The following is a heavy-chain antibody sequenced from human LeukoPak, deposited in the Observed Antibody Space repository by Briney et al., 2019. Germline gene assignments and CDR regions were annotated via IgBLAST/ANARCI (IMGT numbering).Heavy chain of an antibody. V-gene: IGHV4-30-4*08. J-gene: IGHJ3*02. Sequence: SETLSLTCTVSGGSISSGDYYWSWICQPPGKGLEWIGYIYYSGSTYYNPSLKSRVTISVDTSKNQFSLKLSSVTAADTAVYYCAREVGATGAFDIWGQGTMVTVSS. CDR3: AREVGATGAFDI. CDR1: GGSISSGDYY. CDR2: IYYSGST. D-gene: IGHD1-26*01.